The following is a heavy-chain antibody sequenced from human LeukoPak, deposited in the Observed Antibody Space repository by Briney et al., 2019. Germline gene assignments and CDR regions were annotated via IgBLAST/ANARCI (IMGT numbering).Heavy chain of an antibody. D-gene: IGHD6-13*01. CDR3: ARDGTVAAAGLDY. Sequence: PGGSLRLSCAASGFTFSSYEMNWVRQAPGKGLEWASYISSSGSTIYYADSVKGRFTISRDNAKNSLYLQMNSLRAEDTAVYYCARDGTVAAAGLDYWGQGTLVTVSS. CDR2: ISSSGSTI. J-gene: IGHJ4*02. CDR1: GFTFSSYE. V-gene: IGHV3-48*03.